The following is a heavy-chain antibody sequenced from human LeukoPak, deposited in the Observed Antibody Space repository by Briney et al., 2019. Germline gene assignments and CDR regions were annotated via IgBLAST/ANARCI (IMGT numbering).Heavy chain of an antibody. CDR2: ISGSGAST. CDR1: GFTFSSYA. CDR3: ARAPSTYYYGSGSYSHYYFDY. J-gene: IGHJ4*02. V-gene: IGHV3-23*01. D-gene: IGHD3-10*01. Sequence: PGGSLRLSSAASGFTFSSYAMSWVRQAPGKGLEWVSAISGSGASTDYADSVKGRFTISRDNSKNTLYLQMNRLRDEDTAVYYCARAPSTYYYGSGSYSHYYFDYWGQGTLVTVSS.